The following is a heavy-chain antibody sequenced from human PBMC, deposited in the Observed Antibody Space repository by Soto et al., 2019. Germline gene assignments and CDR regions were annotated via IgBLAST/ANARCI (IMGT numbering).Heavy chain of an antibody. D-gene: IGHD2-15*01. CDR2: MNPNSGNT. CDR3: ARGARVVAATSGYYFDY. V-gene: IGHV1-8*01. J-gene: IGHJ4*02. CDR1: GYTFTSYD. Sequence: QVQLVQSGAEVKKPGASVKVSCKASGYTFTSYDINWVRQATGQGLEWMGWMNPNSGNTGYAQKFQGRVTMTRNTSISTAYMELSSLRSEDTAVYHCARGARVVAATSGYYFDYWGQGTLVTVSS.